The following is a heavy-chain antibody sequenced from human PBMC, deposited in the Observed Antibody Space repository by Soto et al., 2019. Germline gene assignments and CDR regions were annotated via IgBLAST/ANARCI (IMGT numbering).Heavy chain of an antibody. J-gene: IGHJ3*02. CDR2: IKQDGSEN. CDR1: GINFSRAW. D-gene: IGHD2-8*02. Sequence: PGGSLRLSCAASGINFSRAWMTWVRQAPGKGLEWVANIKQDGSENFYVDSVKGRFTISRDNAKNSLYLQMNSLRAEDTAVYYCARDSGPRGYDAFDIWGQGTMVTVSS. CDR3: ARDSGPRGYDAFDI. V-gene: IGHV3-7*04.